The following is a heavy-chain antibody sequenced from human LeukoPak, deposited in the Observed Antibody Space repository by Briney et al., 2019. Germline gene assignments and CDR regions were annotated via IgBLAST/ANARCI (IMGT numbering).Heavy chain of an antibody. V-gene: IGHV4-34*01. Sequence: SETLSLTCAVYGGSFSGYYWSWIRQPPGKGREWIGEINHSGSTNYNPSLKSRVTISVDTSKNQFSLKLSSVTAADTAVYYCARRGYCSSTSCSPFDYWGQGTLVTVSS. CDR3: ARRGYCSSTSCSPFDY. J-gene: IGHJ4*02. CDR1: GGSFSGYY. D-gene: IGHD2-2*01. CDR2: INHSGST.